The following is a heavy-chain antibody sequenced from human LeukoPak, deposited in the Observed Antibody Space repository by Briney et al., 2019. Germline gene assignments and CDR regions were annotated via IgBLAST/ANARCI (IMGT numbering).Heavy chain of an antibody. CDR2: INPSGGST. CDR1: GYTFTSYY. V-gene: IGHV1-46*01. CDR3: ASPVTAMTSYYGMDV. Sequence: ASVKVSCKASGYTFTSYYMHWVRQAPGQGLEWMGIINPSGGSTSYAQKFQGRVTMTRDTSTSTVYMELSSLRSEDTAVYYRASPVTAMTSYYGMDVWGQGTTVTVSS. D-gene: IGHD5-18*01. J-gene: IGHJ6*02.